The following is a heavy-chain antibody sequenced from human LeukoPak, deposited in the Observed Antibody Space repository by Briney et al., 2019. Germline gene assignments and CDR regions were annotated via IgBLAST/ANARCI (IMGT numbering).Heavy chain of an antibody. V-gene: IGHV3-53*01. Sequence: GGSLRLSCAASGFIVSSNYMSWVRRAPGKGLEWVSVIYSGGTTYYADSVKGRFTISRDNSNNTLYLQMNGLRAEDTAVYYCARGPVTRFEIWGQGTMVTVSS. CDR1: GFIVSSNY. CDR2: IYSGGTT. J-gene: IGHJ3*02. CDR3: ARGPVTRFEI. D-gene: IGHD4-17*01.